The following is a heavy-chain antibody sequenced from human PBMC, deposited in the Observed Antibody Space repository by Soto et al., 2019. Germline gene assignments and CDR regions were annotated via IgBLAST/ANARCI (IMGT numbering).Heavy chain of an antibody. V-gene: IGHV3-48*03. J-gene: IGHJ6*02. CDR1: GFTFSSYE. CDR2: ISSSGSTI. CDR3: AREEDGYIGMDV. Sequence: QRGGSLRLSCAASGFTFSSYEMNWVRQAPGKGLEWVSYISSSGSTIYYADSVKGRFTISRDNAKNSLYLQMNSLRAEDTAVYYYAREEDGYIGMDVWGQGTTVTVSS. D-gene: IGHD5-12*01.